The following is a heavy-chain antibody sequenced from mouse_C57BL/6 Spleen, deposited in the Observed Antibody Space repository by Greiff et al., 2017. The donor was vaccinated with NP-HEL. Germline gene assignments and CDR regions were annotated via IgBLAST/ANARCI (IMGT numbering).Heavy chain of an antibody. D-gene: IGHD2-4*01. CDR1: GYAFSSSW. V-gene: IGHV1-82*01. CDR2: IYPGDGDT. Sequence: VQLQQSGPELVKPGASVKISCKASGYAFSSSWMNWVKQRPGKGLEWIGRIYPGDGDTNYNGKFKGKATLTADKSSSTAYMQLSSLTSEDSAVYFCAPYDYDERDYWGQGTSVTVSS. J-gene: IGHJ4*01. CDR3: APYDYDERDY.